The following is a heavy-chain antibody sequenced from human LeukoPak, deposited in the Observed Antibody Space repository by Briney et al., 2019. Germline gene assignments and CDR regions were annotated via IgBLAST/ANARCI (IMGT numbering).Heavy chain of an antibody. CDR3: AKGHPRSAYSIYFDS. Sequence: GGSLRLSCAASGFAFTNFAMTWVRQAPGKGLEWVSTRSDGYGTTYYADSVKGRFTISRDTSKNTLYLQMNSLRTEDTALYYCAKGHPRSAYSIYFDSWGQGTLVTVSS. CDR2: RSDGYGTT. V-gene: IGHV3-23*01. CDR1: GFAFTNFA. J-gene: IGHJ4*02. D-gene: IGHD3-22*01.